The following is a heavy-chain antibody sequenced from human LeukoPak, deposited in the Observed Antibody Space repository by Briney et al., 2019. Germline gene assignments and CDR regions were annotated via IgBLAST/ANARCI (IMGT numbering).Heavy chain of an antibody. CDR2: INPNSGGT. J-gene: IGHJ4*02. CDR3: ARGFSPWWFGEFQSRDGYDQFDY. CDR1: GYTFTGYY. D-gene: IGHD3-10*01. Sequence: ASVKVSCKASGYTFTGYYMHWVRQAPGQGLEWMGWINPNSGGTNYAQKFQGRVTMTRDTSISTAYMELSRLRSDDTAVYYCARGFSPWWFGEFQSRDGYDQFDYWGQGTLVTVSS. V-gene: IGHV1-2*02.